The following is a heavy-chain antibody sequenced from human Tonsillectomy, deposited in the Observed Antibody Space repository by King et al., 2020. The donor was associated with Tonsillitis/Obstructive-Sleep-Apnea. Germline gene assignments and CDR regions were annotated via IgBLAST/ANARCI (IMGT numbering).Heavy chain of an antibody. CDR2: INPNNGGT. J-gene: IGHJ4*02. CDR1: GYVFHDYY. D-gene: IGHD5-12*01. Sequence: QLVQSGAEMKKPGASVRVSCKASGYVFHDYYMHWVRQAPGQGLEWMGWINPNNGGTNYARKFRGLVTLTSNTSSSTVYMDLSRLRSDDTALYYCAREPYSGSLDYWGQGTLVTVSS. V-gene: IGHV1-2*04. CDR3: AREPYSGSLDY.